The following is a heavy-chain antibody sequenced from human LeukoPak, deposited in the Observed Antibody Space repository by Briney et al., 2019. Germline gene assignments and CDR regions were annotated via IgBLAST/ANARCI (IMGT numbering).Heavy chain of an antibody. CDR1: GFTFSSYW. J-gene: IGHJ3*02. V-gene: IGHV3-74*01. D-gene: IGHD3-22*01. CDR2: INSDGSST. Sequence: AGGSLRLSCAASGFTFSSYWMHWVRQAPGKGLVWVSRINSDGSSTSYADSVKGRFTISRDNAKNTLYLQMNSLRAEDTAVYYCARDQILQNYYDSSGYAFDIWGQGTMVTVSS. CDR3: ARDQILQNYYDSSGYAFDI.